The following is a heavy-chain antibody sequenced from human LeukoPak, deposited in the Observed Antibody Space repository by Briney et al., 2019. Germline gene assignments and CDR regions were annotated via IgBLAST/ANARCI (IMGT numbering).Heavy chain of an antibody. CDR1: GGSISSGSYY. Sequence: PSETLSLTCTVSGGSISSGSYYWSWIRQPAGKGLEWIGYIYYSGRTNYNPSLKSRVTISVDTSKNQFSLKLSSVTAADTAVYYCARDREFHDYGGNDAFDIWGQGTMVTVSS. CDR3: ARDREFHDYGGNDAFDI. CDR2: IYYSGRT. J-gene: IGHJ3*02. D-gene: IGHD4-23*01. V-gene: IGHV4-61*10.